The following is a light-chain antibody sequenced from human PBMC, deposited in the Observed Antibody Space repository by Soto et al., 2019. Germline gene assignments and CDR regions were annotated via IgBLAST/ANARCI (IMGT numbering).Light chain of an antibody. CDR1: QSISNW. V-gene: IGKV1-39*01. CDR3: QQSYSLPYT. CDR2: DAS. J-gene: IGKJ2*01. Sequence: DIHMTQSPSTLPASVGDRFTITCRASQSISNWLAWYQQKPGKAPNLLIYDASSLQSGVSSRFSGSGSGTDFTLTISSLQPEDSATYYCQQSYSLPYTFGQGTKVDIK.